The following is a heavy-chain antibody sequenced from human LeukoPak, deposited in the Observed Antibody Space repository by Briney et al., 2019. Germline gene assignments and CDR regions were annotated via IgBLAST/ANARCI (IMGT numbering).Heavy chain of an antibody. J-gene: IGHJ4*02. CDR3: AKDRPPRSGYCSSTSCPEY. CDR1: GLTFSSYA. CDR2: ISGSGGST. D-gene: IGHD2-2*03. V-gene: IGHV3-23*01. Sequence: GGSLRLSCAASGLTFSSYAMSWVRQAPGKGLEWVSAISGSGGSTYYADSVKGRFTISRDNSKNTLYLQMNSLRAEDTAVYYCAKDRPPRSGYCSSTSCPEYWGQGTLVTVSS.